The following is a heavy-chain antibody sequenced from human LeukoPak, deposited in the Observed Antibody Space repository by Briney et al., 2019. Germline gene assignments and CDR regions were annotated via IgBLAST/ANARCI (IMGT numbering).Heavy chain of an antibody. CDR1: GGSISSGGYY. J-gene: IGHJ5*02. V-gene: IGHV4-30-4*01. D-gene: IGHD2-2*01. Sequence: SETLSLTCNVSGGSISSGGYYWSWIRQPPGKGLEWIGYIYYSGSTYYNPSLKSRVTILVDTSKNQFSLKLSSVTAADTAVYYCARVVPAAPQLNWFDPWGQGTLVTVSS. CDR3: ARVVPAAPQLNWFDP. CDR2: IYYSGST.